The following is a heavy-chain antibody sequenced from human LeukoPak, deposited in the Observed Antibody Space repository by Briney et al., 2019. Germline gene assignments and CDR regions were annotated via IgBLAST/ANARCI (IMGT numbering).Heavy chain of an antibody. Sequence: ASVKVSCKPSGYTFTSYYMHWVRQAPGQGLEWMGIINPSGGSTSYAQKFQGRVTMTRDTSTSTVYMELSSLRSEDTAVYYCAREADYDSSGYRTYYFDYWGQGTLVTVSS. D-gene: IGHD3-22*01. CDR1: GYTFTSYY. V-gene: IGHV1-46*01. J-gene: IGHJ4*02. CDR2: INPSGGST. CDR3: AREADYDSSGYRTYYFDY.